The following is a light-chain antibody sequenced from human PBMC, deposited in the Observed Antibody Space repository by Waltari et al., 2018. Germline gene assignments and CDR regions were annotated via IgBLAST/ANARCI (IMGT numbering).Light chain of an antibody. CDR3: QAWDSSTAV. V-gene: IGLV3-1*01. Sequence: SYELTQPPSVSVSPGQTANITCSGDNLGNKYVCWFQQKPGQSPLLVIFQNNRRPSGIPERFSGSNSGNTATLTISGTQVMDEADFYCQAWDSSTAVFGSGTKVTVL. J-gene: IGLJ1*01. CDR1: NLGNKY. CDR2: QNN.